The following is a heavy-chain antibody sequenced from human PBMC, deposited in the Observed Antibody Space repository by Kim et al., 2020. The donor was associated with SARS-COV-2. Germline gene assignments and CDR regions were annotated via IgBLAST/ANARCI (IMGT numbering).Heavy chain of an antibody. V-gene: IGHV3-33*01. CDR3: AGAFGDSGLVY. Sequence: KNYADAMKGRFTISRDNSENTLYLQMNSLRVEDTAVYYCAGAFGDSGLVYWGQGTLVTVSS. J-gene: IGHJ4*02. D-gene: IGHD4-17*01. CDR2: K.